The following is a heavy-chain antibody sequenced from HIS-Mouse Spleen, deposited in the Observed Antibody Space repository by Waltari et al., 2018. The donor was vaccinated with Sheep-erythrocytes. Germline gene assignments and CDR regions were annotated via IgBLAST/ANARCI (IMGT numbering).Heavy chain of an antibody. Sequence: QVQLQESGPGLVKPSQTLSLTCTFPGGSIRSGGYYWSWIRQHPGKGLEWIGYIYYSGSTYYNPSLKSRVTISVDTSKNQFSLKLSSVTAADTAVYYCARDRLGIFGYWGQGTLVTVSS. J-gene: IGHJ4*02. CDR3: ARDRLGIFGY. D-gene: IGHD7-27*01. V-gene: IGHV4-31*03. CDR2: IYYSGST. CDR1: GGSIRSGGYY.